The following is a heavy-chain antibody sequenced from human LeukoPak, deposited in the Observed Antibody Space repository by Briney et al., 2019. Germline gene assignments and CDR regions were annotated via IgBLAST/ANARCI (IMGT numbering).Heavy chain of an antibody. D-gene: IGHD6-13*01. CDR1: GGTFSSYA. V-gene: IGHV1-69*05. Sequence: GASVKVSCKASGGTFSSYAISWVRQAPGQGLEWMGRIIPIFGTANYAQKFQGRVTITTDESTSTAYMGLSSLRSEDTAVYYCARGYSSSWLPEYFQHWGQGTLVTVSS. J-gene: IGHJ1*01. CDR2: IIPIFGTA. CDR3: ARGYSSSWLPEYFQH.